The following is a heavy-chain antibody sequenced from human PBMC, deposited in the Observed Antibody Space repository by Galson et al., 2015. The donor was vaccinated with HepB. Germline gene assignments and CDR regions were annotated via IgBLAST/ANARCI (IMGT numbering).Heavy chain of an antibody. V-gene: IGHV3-30*03. Sequence: SLRLSCAASGFTLSSYGMHWVRQAPGKGLEWVAVISYDGSNKYYADSVKGRFTISRDTSKNTLYLQMNSLRVEDTAVYYCARGRTTVVTRGDDAFDIWGQGTMVTVSS. CDR2: ISYDGSNK. D-gene: IGHD4-23*01. CDR3: ARGRTTVVTRGDDAFDI. J-gene: IGHJ3*02. CDR1: GFTLSSYG.